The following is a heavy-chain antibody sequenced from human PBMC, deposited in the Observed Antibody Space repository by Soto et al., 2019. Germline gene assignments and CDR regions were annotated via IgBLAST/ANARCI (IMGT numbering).Heavy chain of an antibody. CDR1: CGSISNGVYY. J-gene: IGHJ6*02. Sequence: SATLSLTCTVSCGSISNGVYYWSWIRQHPGKGLDWIGYIYYSGSTYYNPSLKSRVTISVVTSKNQFSLKRSSVTAADTAVYYCSKTDYYYYGMDVWGQGTTVNVSS. CDR3: SKTDYYYYGMDV. CDR2: IYYSGST. V-gene: IGHV4-31*03.